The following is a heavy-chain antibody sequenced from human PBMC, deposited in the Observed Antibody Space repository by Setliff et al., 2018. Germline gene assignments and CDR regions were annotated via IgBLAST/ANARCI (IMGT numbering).Heavy chain of an antibody. J-gene: IGHJ5*02. CDR2: IIPIFGTA. V-gene: IGHV1-69*06. Sequence: ASVKVSCKASGGTFSSYDISWVRQAPGQGLEWMGRIIPIFGTANYAQKFQGRVTITADKSTSTAYMELSRLRSEDTAVYYCARDKAKWLVFNRWFDPWGQGTLVTVSS. D-gene: IGHD6-19*01. CDR3: ARDKAKWLVFNRWFDP. CDR1: GGTFSSYD.